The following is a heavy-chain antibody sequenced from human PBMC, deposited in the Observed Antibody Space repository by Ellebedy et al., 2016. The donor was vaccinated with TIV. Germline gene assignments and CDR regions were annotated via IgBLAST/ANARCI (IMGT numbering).Heavy chain of an antibody. J-gene: IGHJ4*02. CDR1: GFTFRNDW. CDR2: MNSDGSST. D-gene: IGHD1-26*01. Sequence: GESLKISXAASGFTFRNDWMHWVRQAPGKGLAWVSRMNSDGSSTNYADSVKGRFTISRDNAKNTLYLQMHSLRAEDTAAYYCVKGGGSFDSWGQGTLVTVSS. V-gene: IGHV3-74*01. CDR3: VKGGGSFDS.